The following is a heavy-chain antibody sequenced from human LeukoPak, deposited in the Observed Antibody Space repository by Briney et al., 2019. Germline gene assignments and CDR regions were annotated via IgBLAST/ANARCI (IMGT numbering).Heavy chain of an antibody. CDR2: IYSGGST. D-gene: IGHD4-11*01. CDR3: ARGGNYRPFDY. J-gene: IGHJ4*02. CDR1: GFTVSSNY. V-gene: IGHV3-53*01. Sequence: GGSLRLSCAASGFTVSSNYMSWVRQAPGKGLEWVSVIYSGGSTYYADSVRGRFTISRDNSKNTLYLQMNSLRAEDTAVFYCARGGNYRPFDYWGQGTLVTVSS.